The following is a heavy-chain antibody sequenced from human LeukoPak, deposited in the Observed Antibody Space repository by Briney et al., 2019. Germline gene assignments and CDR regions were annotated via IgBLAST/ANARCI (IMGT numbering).Heavy chain of an antibody. CDR1: GITLSKYR. J-gene: IGHJ4*02. D-gene: IGHD3-22*01. Sequence: GGSLRLSCAVSGITLSKYRMSWVRQAPGKGLEWVADISESGSRTKYADSVKGRFTISRDNPKNTLYLQMNSLRAEDTAVYFCAKRGVVIRVILVGFHKEAYYFDSWGQGALVTVSS. CDR3: AKRGVVIRVILVGFHKEAYYFDS. V-gene: IGHV3-23*01. CDR2: ISESGSRT.